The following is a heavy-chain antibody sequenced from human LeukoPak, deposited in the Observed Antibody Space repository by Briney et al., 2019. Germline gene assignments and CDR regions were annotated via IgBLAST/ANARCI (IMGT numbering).Heavy chain of an antibody. CDR1: GFTFSSYA. V-gene: IGHV3-30-3*01. CDR3: AVGSRSSSWYTPHDY. Sequence: GGSLRLSCVASGFTFSSYAMHWVRQAPGKGLEWVAVISYDGSNNYYADSVKGRFTISRDNSKNTLYLQMNSLRAEDTAVYYCAVGSRSSSWYTPHDYCGQGTLVTVSS. CDR2: ISYDGSNN. D-gene: IGHD6-13*01. J-gene: IGHJ4*02.